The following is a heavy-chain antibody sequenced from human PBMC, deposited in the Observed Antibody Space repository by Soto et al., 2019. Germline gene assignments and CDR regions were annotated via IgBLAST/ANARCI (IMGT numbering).Heavy chain of an antibody. Sequence: GSVKVSCKASGYTFTSYAMHWVRRAPGQRLEWMGWINAGNGNTKYSQKFQGRVTITRDTSASTAYMELSSLRSEDTAVYYCARGSYYDSSGYPSFDYWGKGTLVTVSS. CDR2: INAGNGNT. J-gene: IGHJ4*02. CDR3: ARGSYYDSSGYPSFDY. D-gene: IGHD3-22*01. CDR1: GYTFTSYA. V-gene: IGHV1-3*01.